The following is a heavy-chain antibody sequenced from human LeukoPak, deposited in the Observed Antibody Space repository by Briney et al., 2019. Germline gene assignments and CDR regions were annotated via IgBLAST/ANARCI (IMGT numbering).Heavy chain of an antibody. J-gene: IGHJ4*02. CDR2: IYYSGTT. CDR1: GGSISSYY. Sequence: PSETLSLTCTVSGGSISSYYWSWIRQPPGKGLEWIGYIYYSGTTNYNPSLKSRVTISVDTSKNQFSLKLSSVTAADTAVYYCARGVYYDFWSGYYDPGFDYWGQGTLVTVSS. CDR3: ARGVYYDFWSGYYDPGFDY. V-gene: IGHV4-59*01. D-gene: IGHD3-3*01.